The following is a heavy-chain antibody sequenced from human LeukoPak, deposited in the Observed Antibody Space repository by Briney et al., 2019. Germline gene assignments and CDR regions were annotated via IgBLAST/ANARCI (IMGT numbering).Heavy chain of an antibody. CDR1: GFTVSSNY. CDR3: ARDSSGWYYYYYYMDV. D-gene: IGHD6-19*01. CDR2: IYYSGST. V-gene: IGHV4-39*07. J-gene: IGHJ6*03. Sequence: PGGSLRLSCAASGFTVSSNYMSWVRQAPGKGLEWIGSIYYSGSTYYNPSLKSRVTISVDTSKNQFSLKLSSVTAADTAVYYCARDSSGWYYYYYYMDVWGKGTTVTVSS.